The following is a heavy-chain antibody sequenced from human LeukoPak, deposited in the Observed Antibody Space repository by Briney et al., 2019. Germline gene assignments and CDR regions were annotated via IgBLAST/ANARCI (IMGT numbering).Heavy chain of an antibody. J-gene: IGHJ5*02. Sequence: ASVKVPCKASGYTFSNYPITWVRQAPGQGLEWMGWISAYNGNTNYAQKFQGRVTMTTDTSTSTVYMELRSLTSDDTAIFYCARVVYGSGGQTSWFDPWGQGTLVTVSS. V-gene: IGHV1-18*01. CDR2: ISAYNGNT. D-gene: IGHD3-10*01. CDR3: ARVVYGSGGQTSWFDP. CDR1: GYTFSNYP.